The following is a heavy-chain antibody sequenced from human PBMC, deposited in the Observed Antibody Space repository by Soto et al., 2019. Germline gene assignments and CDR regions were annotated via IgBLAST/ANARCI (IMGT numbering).Heavy chain of an antibody. V-gene: IGHV3-30-3*01. Sequence: GGSLRLSCAASGFTFSSYAMHWVRQAPGKGLEWVAVISYDGSNKYYADSVKGRFTISRDNSKNTLYLQMNSLRAEDTAVYYCAREVEYQLPDVWGQGTTVTVSS. CDR3: AREVEYQLPDV. CDR2: ISYDGSNK. J-gene: IGHJ6*02. CDR1: GFTFSSYA. D-gene: IGHD2-2*01.